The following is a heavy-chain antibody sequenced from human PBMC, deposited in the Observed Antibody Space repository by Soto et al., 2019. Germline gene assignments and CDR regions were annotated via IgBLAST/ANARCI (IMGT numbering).Heavy chain of an antibody. Sequence: QVELVESGGGVVQPGRSLRLSCVASGFTFTDHGVHWVRQAPGKGLEWLASISSDGSKTYYADSVRGPFTISRDNPKNTVYLQMTRLMTEDTAVYYCAKDPFASVAGPNYIDFWGHGTLVTVSA. D-gene: IGHD6-19*01. J-gene: IGHJ4*01. CDR1: GFTFTDHG. V-gene: IGHV3-30*18. CDR3: AKDPFASVAGPNYIDF. CDR2: ISSDGSKT.